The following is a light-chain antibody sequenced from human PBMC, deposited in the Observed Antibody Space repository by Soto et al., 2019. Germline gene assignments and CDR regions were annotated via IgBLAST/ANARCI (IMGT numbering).Light chain of an antibody. CDR1: SSDVGAYNY. V-gene: IGLV2-14*03. J-gene: IGLJ1*01. Sequence: QSALTQPASVSGSPGQSITISCTGTSSDVGAYNYVSLYQQHPGKVPKLMIYDVSDRPSGVSNRFSGSKSGNTASLTISGLQAEDEADYYCSSFTRSNSYVFGTGTKVTVL. CDR3: SSFTRSNSYV. CDR2: DVS.